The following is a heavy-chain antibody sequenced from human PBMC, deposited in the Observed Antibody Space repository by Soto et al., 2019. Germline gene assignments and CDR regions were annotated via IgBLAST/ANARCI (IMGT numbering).Heavy chain of an antibody. D-gene: IGHD2-15*01. Sequence: PSETLSLTCTVSGGSTSSYYRSWIRQPPGKGLEWIGYIYYSGSTNYNPSLKSRVTISVDTSKNQFSLKLSSVTAADTAVYYCARGRSVATRRPQYCSGGSCFYFDYWGQGTLVTVSS. CDR2: IYYSGST. CDR3: ARGRSVATRRPQYCSGGSCFYFDY. J-gene: IGHJ4*02. CDR1: GGSTSSYY. V-gene: IGHV4-59*12.